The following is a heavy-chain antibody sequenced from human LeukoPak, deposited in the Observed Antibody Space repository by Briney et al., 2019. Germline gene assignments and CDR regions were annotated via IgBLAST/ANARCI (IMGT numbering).Heavy chain of an antibody. V-gene: IGHV4-4*02. D-gene: IGHD2-15*01. CDR1: GGSISSSKW. Sequence: PSGTLSLTCAASGGSISSSKWRWWVRQPPGKGLEWIGEIYHSGSTNYNPSLKSRVTISVDKSKSQFSLKLSSVTAADTAVYYCARGAGGYCSGGNCDARGGGDHWGQGTLVTVSS. CDR2: IYHSGST. CDR3: ARGAGGYCSGGNCDARGGGDH. J-gene: IGHJ4*02.